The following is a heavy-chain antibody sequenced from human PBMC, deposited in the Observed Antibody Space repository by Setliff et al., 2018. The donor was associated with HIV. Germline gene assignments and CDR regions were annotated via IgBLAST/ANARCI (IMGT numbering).Heavy chain of an antibody. V-gene: IGHV4-38-2*02. D-gene: IGHD3-22*01. CDR1: GYSITSGYY. J-gene: IGHJ4*02. Sequence: PSETLSLTCSVSGYSITSGYYWSWIRQPPGKGLEWIGSIYYNGITNYNPSLKSRVTVSVDTSKNQFSLKLSSVTAADTAVFYCARLTTTYYYDSSAYYHPVWGQGTLVTVSS. CDR3: ARLTTTYYYDSSAYYHPV. CDR2: IYYNGIT.